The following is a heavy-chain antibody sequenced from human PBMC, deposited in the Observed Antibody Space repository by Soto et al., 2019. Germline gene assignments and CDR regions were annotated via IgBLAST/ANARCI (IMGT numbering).Heavy chain of an antibody. CDR1: VFTFGSYA. CDR3: AKQPSGYYALNY. Sequence: GGSLRLSCAASVFTFGSYAMSWVRQAPGKGLEWVSAISGSGGSTYYADSVKGRFTISRDNSKNTLYLQMNSLRAEDTAVYYCAKQPSGYYALNYWGQGTLVTVSS. D-gene: IGHD3-3*01. J-gene: IGHJ4*02. V-gene: IGHV3-23*01. CDR2: ISGSGGST.